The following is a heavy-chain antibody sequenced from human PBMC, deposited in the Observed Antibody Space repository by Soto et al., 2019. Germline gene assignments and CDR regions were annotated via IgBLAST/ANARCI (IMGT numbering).Heavy chain of an antibody. Sequence: EVQLVESGGGLVKPGGSLRLSCAASGFTFSNAWMNWVRQAPGKGLEWVGRIKSKTDGGTTDYAAPAKGRFTISRDDSKNTLYMQMNSLKTEDTAVYYCTTALRRYGMDVWGQGTTVTVSS. J-gene: IGHJ6*02. V-gene: IGHV3-15*07. CDR2: IKSKTDGGTT. CDR3: TTALRRYGMDV. CDR1: GFTFSNAW. D-gene: IGHD4-17*01.